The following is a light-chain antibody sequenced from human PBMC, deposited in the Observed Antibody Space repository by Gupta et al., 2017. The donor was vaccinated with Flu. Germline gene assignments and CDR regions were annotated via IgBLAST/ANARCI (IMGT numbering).Light chain of an antibody. CDR2: GNS. Sequence: QSVLTHPPSVSGAPGQRVTISCTGSSSNIGAGYDVHWYQQLPGTAPKLLIYGNSNRPSGVPDRFSGSKSGTSASLAITGVQAEDEADYYCQSYDSSLSGAVFGGGTKLTVL. CDR3: QSYDSSLSGAV. J-gene: IGLJ3*02. CDR1: SSNIGAGYD. V-gene: IGLV1-40*01.